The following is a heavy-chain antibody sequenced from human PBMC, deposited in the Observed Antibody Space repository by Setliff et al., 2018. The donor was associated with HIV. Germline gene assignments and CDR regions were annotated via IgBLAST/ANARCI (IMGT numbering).Heavy chain of an antibody. D-gene: IGHD1-26*01. CDR3: ARWGSGSYERVFDY. J-gene: IGHJ4*02. V-gene: IGHV3-66*02. Sequence: GGSLRLSCAVSGFNVNNKYMTWVRQAPGKGLEWVSIINSDDYTKYADSLKGRFTISRDNANNLVYLQMNSLRVEDTAVYFCARWGSGSYERVFDYWGQGTLVTVSS. CDR1: GFNVNNKY. CDR2: INSDDYT.